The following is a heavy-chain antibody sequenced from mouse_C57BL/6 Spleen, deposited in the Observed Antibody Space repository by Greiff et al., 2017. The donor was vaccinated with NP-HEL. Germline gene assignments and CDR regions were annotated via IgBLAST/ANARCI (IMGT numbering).Heavy chain of an antibody. CDR1: GYTFTDYN. CDR2: INPNNGGT. V-gene: IGHV1-18*01. J-gene: IGHJ4*01. CDR3: ARPSYYSYAMDY. D-gene: IGHD2-12*01. Sequence: VQLQQSGPELVKPGASVKIPCKASGYTFTDYNMDWVKQSHGKSLEWIGDINPNNGGTIYNQKFKGKATLTVDNSSSTAYMELRSLASEDTAVYYCARPSYYSYAMDYWGQGTSVTVSS.